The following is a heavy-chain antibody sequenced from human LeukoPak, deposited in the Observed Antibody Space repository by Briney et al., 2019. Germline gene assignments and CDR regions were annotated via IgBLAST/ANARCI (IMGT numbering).Heavy chain of an antibody. D-gene: IGHD3-10*01. J-gene: IGHJ4*02. CDR3: ARGGMVRGVVQFDY. CDR2: IYTSGST. V-gene: IGHV4-4*07. Sequence: SETLSLTCTVSGGSINSYYWSWIRQPAGKGLEWIGRIYTSGSTNYNPSLKSRVTMSVDTSKNQFSLKLSSVTAADTAVYYCARGGMVRGVVQFDYWGQGTLVTVSS. CDR1: GGSINSYY.